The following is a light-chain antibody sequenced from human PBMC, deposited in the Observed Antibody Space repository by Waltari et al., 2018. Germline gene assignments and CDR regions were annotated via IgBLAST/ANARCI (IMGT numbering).Light chain of an antibody. CDR3: QHYETFSAT. Sequence: DIQMTQSPSTLSASVGDRVTITCRASQSISNWLAWYQQKPGKAPKLLIYKASRLESGVPSTFSGSGSGTEFTLTISSLQPDDFATYFCQHYETFSATFGQGTKVEIK. V-gene: IGKV1-5*03. CDR2: KAS. CDR1: QSISNW. J-gene: IGKJ1*01.